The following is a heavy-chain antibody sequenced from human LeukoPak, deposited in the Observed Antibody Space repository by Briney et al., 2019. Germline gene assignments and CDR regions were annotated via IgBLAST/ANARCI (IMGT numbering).Heavy chain of an antibody. CDR2: ISAYNGNT. J-gene: IGHJ4*02. CDR1: GYTFTSYG. Sequence: ASVKVSCKASGYTFTSYGISWVRQAPGQGLEWMGWISAYNGNTNYAQKLQGRVTMTTDTSTSTAYTELRSLRSDDTAVYYCAREGGYCSSTSCYPDYWGQGTLVTVSS. CDR3: AREGGYCSSTSCYPDY. D-gene: IGHD2-2*01. V-gene: IGHV1-18*01.